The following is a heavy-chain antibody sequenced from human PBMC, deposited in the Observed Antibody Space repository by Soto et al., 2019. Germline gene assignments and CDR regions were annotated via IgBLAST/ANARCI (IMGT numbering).Heavy chain of an antibody. D-gene: IGHD3-10*01. CDR2: IHTGGKT. CDR1: GFTVTRNY. Sequence: ELQLVESGGGLIQPGGSLRLSCAASGFTVTRNYMTWVRLAPGKGLECVSTIHTGGKTFYTDSVKGRFTVSRDASTNTVDLQMNTLSVEDTAVYYCATGGSKRVRGAIVAVFHLEFWGRGTVVTVSS. V-gene: IGHV3-53*02. CDR3: ATGGSKRVRGAIVAVFHLEF. J-gene: IGHJ4*02.